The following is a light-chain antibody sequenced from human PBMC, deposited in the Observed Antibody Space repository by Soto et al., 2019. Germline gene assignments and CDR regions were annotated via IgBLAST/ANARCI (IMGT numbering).Light chain of an antibody. Sequence: QSVLTQPASVSGSPGQSITISCTGTRSDVGSYNLVSWYQQHPGKAPKLMIYEVSKRPSGVSNRFSGSKSGNTASLTISGLQAEDEADYYCCSYAGSSTFYVFGTGTKVTVL. CDR2: EVS. J-gene: IGLJ1*01. CDR1: RSDVGSYNL. V-gene: IGLV2-23*02. CDR3: CSYAGSSTFYV.